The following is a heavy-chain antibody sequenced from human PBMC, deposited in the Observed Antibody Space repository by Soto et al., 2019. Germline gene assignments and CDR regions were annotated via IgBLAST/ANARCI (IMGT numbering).Heavy chain of an antibody. Sequence: QVQLVESGGGVVQPGRSLRLSCVASGFTFNTYGMHWVRQAPGKGLEWVAVISYDGSKIYYGDSVKGRFTLSRDNSKNTLYLQMNSMRPEDTAIYYCGKDRQATGSAWSADSWGQGTLVTVSS. V-gene: IGHV3-30*18. D-gene: IGHD6-19*01. CDR3: GKDRQATGSAWSADS. J-gene: IGHJ4*02. CDR1: GFTFNTYG. CDR2: ISYDGSKI.